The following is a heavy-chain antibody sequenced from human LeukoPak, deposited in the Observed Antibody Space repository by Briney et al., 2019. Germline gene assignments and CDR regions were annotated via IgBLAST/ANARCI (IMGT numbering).Heavy chain of an antibody. J-gene: IGHJ4*02. V-gene: IGHV3-72*01. CDR3: ARASLDY. Sequence: GGSLRLSCAASGFTFSDHYMDWVRQAPGKGLEWVGRTRNKANSYTTEYAASVKGRFTISRDDSKNSLYLQMNSLRTEDTAVYYCARASLDYWGQGTLVTVSS. CDR2: TRNKANSYTT. CDR1: GFTFSDHY.